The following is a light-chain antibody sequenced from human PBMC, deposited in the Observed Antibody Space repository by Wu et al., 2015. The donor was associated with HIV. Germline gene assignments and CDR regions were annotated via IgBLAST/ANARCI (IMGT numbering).Light chain of an antibody. V-gene: IGKV1-NL1*01. Sequence: DVQMTQSPSSLSTSVGDRVTITCRASQDIIDSLAWYQQKPGKAPKLLLNAASRLQSGVPSRFIGSGSGTDYTLTISSLQPEDFATYYCQQYFSIPYTFGQGTELEIK. CDR3: QQYFSIPYT. CDR2: AAS. J-gene: IGKJ2*01. CDR1: QDIIDS.